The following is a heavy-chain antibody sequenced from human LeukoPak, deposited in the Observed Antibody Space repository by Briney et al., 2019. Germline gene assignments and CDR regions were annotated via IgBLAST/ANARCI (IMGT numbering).Heavy chain of an antibody. J-gene: IGHJ4*02. CDR3: ACGYYFDY. CDR2: IYSGGDT. D-gene: IGHD2-21*01. Sequence: PGGSLRLSCAASGFTFSITYMAWVRQAPGKGLEWVSVIYSGGDTHYADSVKDRFTIARDNSKKTLYLQMNSLRVEDTAVYYCACGYYFDYWGQGTLVTVSS. CDR1: GFTFSITY. V-gene: IGHV3-66*01.